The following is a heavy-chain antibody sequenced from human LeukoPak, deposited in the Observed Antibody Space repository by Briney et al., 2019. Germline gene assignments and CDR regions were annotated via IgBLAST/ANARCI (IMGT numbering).Heavy chain of an antibody. CDR1: GYTFSIYW. D-gene: IGHD2-21*01. CDR2: IYPDDSDT. Sequence: GESLKISCKGSGYTFSIYWIGWVRQMPGKGLEWMGIIYPDDSDTRYSPSFQGQVTISADKSTSTAYLQWSSLKASDTAMYYCARLDVDVVQGGHFYFHYWGQGTLVTVSS. J-gene: IGHJ4*02. CDR3: ARLDVDVVQGGHFYFHY. V-gene: IGHV5-51*01.